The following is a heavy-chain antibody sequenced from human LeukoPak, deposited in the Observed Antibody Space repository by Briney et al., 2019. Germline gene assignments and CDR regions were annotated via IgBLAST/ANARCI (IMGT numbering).Heavy chain of an antibody. D-gene: IGHD2-2*01. J-gene: IGHJ4*02. V-gene: IGHV4-59*08. CDR1: GGSISSYY. CDR2: IYYSGST. CDR3: ARHRGTRPFDY. Sequence: PSETLSLTCTVSGGSISSYYWSWIRQPPGKGLEWIGYIYYSGSTNYNPSLKSRVTISVDTSKNQFSLKLSSVTAADTAVYYCARHRGTRPFDYWGQGTLVTVSS.